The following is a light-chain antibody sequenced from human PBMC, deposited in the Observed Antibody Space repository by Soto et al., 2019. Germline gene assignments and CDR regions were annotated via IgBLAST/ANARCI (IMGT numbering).Light chain of an antibody. CDR3: QVWDSGSDHFV. CDR2: YDN. Sequence: SYELTQPPSVSVAPGKTARITCGGYSVGRTSVHWYQQKPGQAPILVIFYDNDRPSGIPERFSGSNSGNTATLTISRVEAGDEADYYCQVWDSGSDHFVFGSGTKLTVL. CDR1: SVGRTS. V-gene: IGLV3-21*04. J-gene: IGLJ1*01.